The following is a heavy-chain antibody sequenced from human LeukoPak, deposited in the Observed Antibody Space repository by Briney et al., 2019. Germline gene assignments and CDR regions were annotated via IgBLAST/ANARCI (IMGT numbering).Heavy chain of an antibody. Sequence: GGSLRLSCAASGFTFSSYSMNWVRQAPAKGLEWVSSISSSSSYIYYADSVKGRFTISRDNAKNSLYLQMNGLRAEDTAVYYCARESGWNNFDYWGQGTLVTVSS. CDR2: ISSSSSYI. CDR1: GFTFSSYS. J-gene: IGHJ4*02. V-gene: IGHV3-21*01. CDR3: ARESGWNNFDY. D-gene: IGHD6-19*01.